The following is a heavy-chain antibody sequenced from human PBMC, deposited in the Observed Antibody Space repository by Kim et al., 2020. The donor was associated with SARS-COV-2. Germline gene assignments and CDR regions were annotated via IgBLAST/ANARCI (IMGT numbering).Heavy chain of an antibody. J-gene: IGHJ5*02. V-gene: IGHV3-33*06. Sequence: GGSLRLSCAASGFTFSSYGMHWVRQAPGKGLEWVAVIWYDGSNKYYADSVKGRFTISRDNSKNTLYLQMNSLRAEDTAVYYCAKGGNPQDWFDPWGQGTLVTVSS. CDR2: IWYDGSNK. CDR1: GFTFSSYG. D-gene: IGHD1-1*01. CDR3: AKGGNPQDWFDP.